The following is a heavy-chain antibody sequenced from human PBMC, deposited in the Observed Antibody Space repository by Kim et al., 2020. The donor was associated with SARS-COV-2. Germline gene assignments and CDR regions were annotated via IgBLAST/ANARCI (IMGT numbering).Heavy chain of an antibody. J-gene: IGHJ4*02. CDR1: GFTFDDYA. CDR3: AKDISWAFGTTTRFDY. V-gene: IGHV3-9*01. D-gene: IGHD4-17*01. Sequence: GGSLRLSCAASGFTFDDYAMHWVRQAPGKGLEWVSGISWNSGSIGYADSVKGRFTISRDNAKNSLYLQMNSLRAEDTALYYCAKDISWAFGTTTRFDYWGQGTLVTVSS. CDR2: ISWNSGSI.